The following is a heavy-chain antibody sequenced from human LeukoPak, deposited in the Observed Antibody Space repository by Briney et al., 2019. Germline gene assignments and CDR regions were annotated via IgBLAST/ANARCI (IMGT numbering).Heavy chain of an antibody. CDR2: ISGSGGST. CDR3: AAHKYYYDSSGYWVYFDY. V-gene: IGHV3-23*01. D-gene: IGHD3-22*01. J-gene: IGHJ4*02. Sequence: GGSLRLSCAASGFTFSSYAMSWVRQAPGKGLEWVSAISGSGGSTYYADSVKGRFTISRDSSKNTLYLQMNSLRAEDTAVYYCAAHKYYYDSSGYWVYFDYWGQGTLVTVSS. CDR1: GFTFSSYA.